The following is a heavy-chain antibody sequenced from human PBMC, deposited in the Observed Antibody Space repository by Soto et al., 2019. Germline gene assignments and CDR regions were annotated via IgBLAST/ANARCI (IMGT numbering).Heavy chain of an antibody. D-gene: IGHD6-13*01. CDR2: IYPGDSDT. Sequence: GESLKISCKGSGYSFTSYWIGWVRQMPGKGLEWMGIIYPGDSDTRYSPSFQGQVTISADKSISTAYLQWSSLKASDTAMYYCARHGIAAAGGGIAYYYYGMDVWGQGTTVTV. J-gene: IGHJ6*02. V-gene: IGHV5-51*01. CDR3: ARHGIAAAGGGIAYYYYGMDV. CDR1: GYSFTSYW.